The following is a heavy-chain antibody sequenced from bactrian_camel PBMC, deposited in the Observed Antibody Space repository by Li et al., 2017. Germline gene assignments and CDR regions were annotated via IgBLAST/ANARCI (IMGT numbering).Heavy chain of an antibody. CDR2: IHSDGITT. V-gene: IGHV3S36*01. Sequence: VQLVESGGGLVQPGGSLRVSCVGTGFIFGDYTITWVRQAPGKGLDWISSIHSDGITTHYSDSVKGRFTTSRDNAENTVYLQMDNLQPEDTAMYYCAAGRLRFCGLARYLYNYLGQGTQVTVS. CDR3: AAGRLRFCGLARYLYNY. CDR1: GFIFGDYT. J-gene: IGHJ4*01. D-gene: IGHD5*01.